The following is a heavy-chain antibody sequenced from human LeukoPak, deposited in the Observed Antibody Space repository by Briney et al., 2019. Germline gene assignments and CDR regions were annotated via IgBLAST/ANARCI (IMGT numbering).Heavy chain of an antibody. CDR3: ARDLPGSGNYPAVPYWYFDL. CDR2: IYHSGST. D-gene: IGHD1-26*01. V-gene: IGHV4-4*02. Sequence: PSETLSLTCAVSGGSISSSNWWSWVRQPPGKGLEWIGEIYHSGSTNYNPSLKSRVTISVDKSKNQFSLKMTSVTAADTAVYYCARDLPGSGNYPAVPYWYFDLWGRGTLVTVSS. CDR1: GGSISSSNW. J-gene: IGHJ2*01.